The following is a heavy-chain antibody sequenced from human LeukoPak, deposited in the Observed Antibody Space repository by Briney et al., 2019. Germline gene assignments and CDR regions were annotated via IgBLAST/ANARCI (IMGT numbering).Heavy chain of an antibody. CDR1: GFTFSDYY. D-gene: IGHD2-2*01. J-gene: IGHJ6*02. V-gene: IGHV3-11*04. CDR3: ARYGPAAKYYYYGMDV. Sequence: PGGSLRLSCAASGFTFSDYYMSWIRQAPGKGLEWVSYISSSGSTIYYADSVKGRFTISRDNSKNTLYLQMNSLRAEDTAVYYCARYGPAAKYYYYGMDVWGQGTTVTVSS. CDR2: ISSSGSTI.